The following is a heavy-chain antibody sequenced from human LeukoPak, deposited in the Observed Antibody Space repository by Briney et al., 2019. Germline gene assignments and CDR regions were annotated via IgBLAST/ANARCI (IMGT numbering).Heavy chain of an antibody. V-gene: IGHV3-53*01. CDR2: IYSGGST. Sequence: GGSLRLSCAASGFTFSSYAMSWVRQAPGKGLEWVSVIYSGGSTYYADSVKGRFTISRDNSKNTLYLQMNSLRAEDTAVYYCARSQEAIFGVVAPFDYWGQGTLVTVSS. CDR1: GFTFSSYA. J-gene: IGHJ4*02. D-gene: IGHD3-3*01. CDR3: ARSQEAIFGVVAPFDY.